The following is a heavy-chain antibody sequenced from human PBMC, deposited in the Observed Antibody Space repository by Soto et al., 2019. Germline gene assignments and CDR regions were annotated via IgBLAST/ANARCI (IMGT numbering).Heavy chain of an antibody. CDR3: AKRPLKFEGFYFDY. Sequence: EVQVLDSGGGLVQPGGSLRLSCAASGFTFTNYPMAWVRQAPAKGLEWVSTISGSGGSTFYADSVKGRFTISRDNSKNTVYLQMNSLRVEDTAVYYCAKRPLKFEGFYFDYWGQGTLVTVSS. D-gene: IGHD3-10*01. J-gene: IGHJ4*02. CDR2: ISGSGGST. V-gene: IGHV3-23*01. CDR1: GFTFTNYP.